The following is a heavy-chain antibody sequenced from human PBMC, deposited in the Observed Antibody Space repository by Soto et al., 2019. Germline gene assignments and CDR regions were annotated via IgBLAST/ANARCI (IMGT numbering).Heavy chain of an antibody. D-gene: IGHD3-10*01. CDR3: ATLRGNYYSISGNSALDY. Sequence: PGGSLRLSCAASGFKFSSYAMGWVRQAPGKGLEWVSVVSGSGGSTYYSDFVKGRFTISRYNAKNILYLQMSSRKVEDTAVYYYATLRGNYYSISGNSALDYWGQGTLVTVSS. J-gene: IGHJ4*02. CDR2: VSGSGGST. V-gene: IGHV3-23*01. CDR1: GFKFSSYA.